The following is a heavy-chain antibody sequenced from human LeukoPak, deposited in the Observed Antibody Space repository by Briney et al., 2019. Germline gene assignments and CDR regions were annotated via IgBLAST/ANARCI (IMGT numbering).Heavy chain of an antibody. CDR2: IIPIFGTA. Sequence: SVKVSCKASGGTFSSYAISWVRQAPGQGLEWMGGIIPIFGTANYAQKFQGRVTITADESTSTAYMELSSLRSEDTAVYYCASMVRGVINHILVNWFDPWGQGTLVTVSS. CDR3: ASMVRGVINHILVNWFDP. D-gene: IGHD3-10*01. V-gene: IGHV1-69*01. J-gene: IGHJ5*02. CDR1: GGTFSSYA.